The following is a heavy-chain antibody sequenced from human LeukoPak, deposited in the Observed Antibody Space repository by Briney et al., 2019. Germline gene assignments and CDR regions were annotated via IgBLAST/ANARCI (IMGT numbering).Heavy chain of an antibody. CDR1: GYTFTNYG. CDR2: ISVYNGNT. CDR3: ARDSADCSGGNCYSAEYLQH. D-gene: IGHD2-15*01. V-gene: IGHV1-18*01. Sequence: ASVKVSCKASGYTFTNYGISWVRQAPGQGLEWMGWISVYNGNTRYAQKLQGRVTMTTDTSTSTAYMELRSLTSDDTAVYFCARDSADCSGGNCYSAEYLQHWGQGTLVTVSS. J-gene: IGHJ1*01.